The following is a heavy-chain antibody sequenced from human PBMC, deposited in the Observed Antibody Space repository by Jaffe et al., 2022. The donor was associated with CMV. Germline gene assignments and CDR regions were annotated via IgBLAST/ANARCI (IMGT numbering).Heavy chain of an antibody. CDR2: IDWDGDE. CDR3: ARTRPYGSGPALDF. Sequence: QVTLRESGPALVKPTETLTLTCTFSGFSLTTNGMCVSWIRQPPGKALEWLARIDWDGDEYYNTSLKTRLTVSKDTSKNQVVLTMTNMDPADTATYYCARTRPYGSGPALDFWGQGTLVTVSS. CDR1: GFSLTTNGMC. J-gene: IGHJ4*02. D-gene: IGHD3-10*01. V-gene: IGHV2-70*15.